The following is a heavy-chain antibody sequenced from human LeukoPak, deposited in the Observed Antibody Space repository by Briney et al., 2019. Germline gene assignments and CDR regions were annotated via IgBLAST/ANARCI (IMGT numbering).Heavy chain of an antibody. V-gene: IGHV3-30*18. D-gene: IGHD6-19*01. CDR3: AKDAGFGYSSGWYPGGYFDY. J-gene: IGHJ4*02. CDR2: ISYDGSNK. CDR1: GFTFSSYG. Sequence: GGSLRLSRAASGFTFSSYGMHWVRQAPGKGLEWVAVISYDGSNKYYADSVKGRFTISRDNSKNTLYLQMNSLRAEDTAVYYCAKDAGFGYSSGWYPGGYFDYWGQGTLVTVSS.